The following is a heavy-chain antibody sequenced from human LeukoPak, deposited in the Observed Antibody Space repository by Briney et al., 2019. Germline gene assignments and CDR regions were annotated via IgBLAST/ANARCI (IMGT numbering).Heavy chain of an antibody. Sequence: PGGSLRLSCAASGFIFSSYAMHWVRQAPGKGLEWVSSITTSGSIYYADSVKGRFTISRDNSKTTLYLQMNSLRAEDTAVYYCANGLWLQWGDYWGQGTLVTVSS. CDR3: ANGLWLQWGDY. V-gene: IGHV3-23*01. J-gene: IGHJ4*02. CDR1: GFIFSSYA. CDR2: ITTSGSI. D-gene: IGHD5-18*01.